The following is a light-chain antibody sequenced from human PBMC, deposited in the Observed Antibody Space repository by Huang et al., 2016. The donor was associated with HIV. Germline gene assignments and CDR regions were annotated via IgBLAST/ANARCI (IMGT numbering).Light chain of an antibody. Sequence: DIQMTQSPASLSASVGDRVTITCRASHGISNYLAWYQQKPGKAHQLLIHSADLLQSGVASRFSDSGSGTDFTLTISSLQPEDVGTYFCQKYKDAPPTFGQGTKVEI. J-gene: IGKJ1*01. CDR2: SAD. CDR1: HGISNY. V-gene: IGKV1-27*01. CDR3: QKYKDAPPT.